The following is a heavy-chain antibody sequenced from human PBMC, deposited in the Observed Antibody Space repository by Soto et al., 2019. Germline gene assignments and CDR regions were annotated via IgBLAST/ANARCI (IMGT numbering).Heavy chain of an antibody. D-gene: IGHD1-26*01. J-gene: IGHJ3*02. CDR1: GGAINTYY. Sequence: SETLSLPCTVSGGAINTYYWSWVRQPPGKRLEWIGCIDYTGSTSSNPSLKSRLTISIDTSKSQFSLNLRSVTAAITAVYYCARARRSSGRMDAAVIGGQGTM. CDR2: IDYTGST. CDR3: ARARRSSGRMDAAVI. V-gene: IGHV4-59*01.